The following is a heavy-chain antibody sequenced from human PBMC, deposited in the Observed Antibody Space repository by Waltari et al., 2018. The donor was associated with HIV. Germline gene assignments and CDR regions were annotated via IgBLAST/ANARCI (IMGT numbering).Heavy chain of an antibody. D-gene: IGHD2-21*02. CDR3: ARRAVVVTAKGPFDP. V-gene: IGHV4-39*01. CDR2: IAYSGSG. J-gene: IGHJ5*02. Sequence: QLPLQQSGPGLVKPSDTLSLTCTVSGDSISSSSYSRGWSRQPPGKGLAGTGSIAYSGSGYNNPSTKSGVTRSVDTSKNQFSLKLSSVTGADTAVYDCARRAVVVTAKGPFDPWGQGTLVTVSS. CDR1: GDSISSSSYS.